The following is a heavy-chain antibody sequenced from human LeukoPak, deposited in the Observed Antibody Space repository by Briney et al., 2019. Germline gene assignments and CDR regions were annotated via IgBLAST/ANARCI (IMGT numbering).Heavy chain of an antibody. D-gene: IGHD6-19*01. Sequence: ASVKVSCKASGGTFSSYAISWVRQAPGQGLEWMGRIIPILGIENYAQKFQGRVTITADKSTSIAYMELSSLRSEDTAVYYCARDVDIGSGWYPNYYGMDVWGQGTTVTVSS. J-gene: IGHJ6*02. CDR3: ARDVDIGSGWYPNYYGMDV. CDR1: GGTFSSYA. V-gene: IGHV1-69*04. CDR2: IIPILGIE.